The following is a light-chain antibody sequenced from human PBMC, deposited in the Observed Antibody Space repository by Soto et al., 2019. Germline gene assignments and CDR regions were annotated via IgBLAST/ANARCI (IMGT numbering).Light chain of an antibody. J-gene: IGKJ4*01. CDR3: QQYASSPLT. V-gene: IGKV3-20*01. CDR1: QSVGRNY. Sequence: EIVLTQSPGTLSLSPGERATLSCRASQSVGRNYLAWYQQKPGQAPRLLIYGASSRATGIPDRFSGSGSGTDFTLTFSRLEPEDVAVYYCQQYASSPLTFGGGTRVEIK. CDR2: GAS.